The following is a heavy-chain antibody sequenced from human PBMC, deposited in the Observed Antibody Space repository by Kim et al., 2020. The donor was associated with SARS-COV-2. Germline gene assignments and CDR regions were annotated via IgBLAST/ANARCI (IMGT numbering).Heavy chain of an antibody. Sequence: KGRFTISRDNSKNTLYLQMNSLRAEDTAVYYCARDGYCSSTSCYGNGMDVWGQGTTVTVSS. CDR3: ARDGYCSSTSCYGNGMDV. J-gene: IGHJ6*02. V-gene: IGHV3-30*01. D-gene: IGHD2-2*01.